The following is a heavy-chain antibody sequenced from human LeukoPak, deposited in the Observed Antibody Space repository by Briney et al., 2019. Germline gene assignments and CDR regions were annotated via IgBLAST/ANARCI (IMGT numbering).Heavy chain of an antibody. V-gene: IGHV5-10-1*01. CDR3: ARLVGSIAVAGTGNWFDP. D-gene: IGHD6-19*01. CDR2: IDPSDSYT. Sequence: GESLKISCKGSGYSFTSYWISWVRQMPGKGLEWMGRIDPSDSYTNYSPSFQGHVTISADKSISTAYLQWSSLKASDTAMYYCARLVGSIAVAGTGNWFDPWGQGTLVTVSS. CDR1: GYSFTSYW. J-gene: IGHJ5*02.